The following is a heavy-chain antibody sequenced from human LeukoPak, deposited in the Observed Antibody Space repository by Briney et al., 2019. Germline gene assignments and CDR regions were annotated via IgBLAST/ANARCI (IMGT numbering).Heavy chain of an antibody. J-gene: IGHJ5*02. D-gene: IGHD6-6*01. CDR1: GFTFSSYS. CDR3: ARVSGIAARQGKDWFDP. V-gene: IGHV3-21*01. Sequence: GGSLRLSCAASGFTFSSYSMNWARQAPGKGLEWVSSISSSSSYIYYADSVKGRFTISRDNAKNSLYLQMNSLRAEDTAVYYCARVSGIAARQGKDWFDPWGQGTLVTVSS. CDR2: ISSSSSYI.